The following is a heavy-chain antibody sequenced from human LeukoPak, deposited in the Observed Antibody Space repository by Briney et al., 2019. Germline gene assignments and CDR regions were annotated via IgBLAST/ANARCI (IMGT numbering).Heavy chain of an antibody. Sequence: LVKVSCKASGGTFSSYAISWVRQAPGQGLEWMGGIIPIFGTANYAQKFQGRVTITADESTSTAYMELSSLRSEDTAVYYCASHGYSSGWYVCWGQGTLVTVSS. D-gene: IGHD6-19*01. CDR3: ASHGYSSGWYVC. CDR2: IIPIFGTA. CDR1: GGTFSSYA. J-gene: IGHJ4*02. V-gene: IGHV1-69*01.